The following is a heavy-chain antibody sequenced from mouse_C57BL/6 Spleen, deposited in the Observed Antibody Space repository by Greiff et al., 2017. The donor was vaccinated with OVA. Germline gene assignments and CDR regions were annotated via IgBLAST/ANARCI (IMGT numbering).Heavy chain of an antibody. CDR1: GFTFSNYW. J-gene: IGHJ2*01. D-gene: IGHD4-1*02. CDR3: TSQLGRRVYYFDY. CDR2: IRLKSDNYAT. V-gene: IGHV6-3*01. Sequence: EVMLVESGGGLVQPGGSMKLSCVASGFTFSNYWMNWVRQSPEKGLEWVAQIRLKSDNYATHYAESVKGRFTISRDDSKSSVYLQMNNLRAEDTGIYYCTSQLGRRVYYFDYWGQGTTLTVSS.